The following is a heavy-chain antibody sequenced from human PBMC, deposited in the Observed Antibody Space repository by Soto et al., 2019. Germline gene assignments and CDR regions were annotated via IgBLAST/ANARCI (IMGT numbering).Heavy chain of an antibody. D-gene: IGHD6-13*01. CDR2: ISYDGSNK. J-gene: IGHJ4*02. Sequence: GGSLRLSCAASGFTFSSYGMHWVRQAPGKGLEWVAVISYDGSNKYYADSVKGRFTISRDNSKNTLYLQMNSLRAEDTAVYYCAKDGAAAAYYFDYWGQGTLVTGSS. CDR3: AKDGAAAAYYFDY. V-gene: IGHV3-30*18. CDR1: GFTFSSYG.